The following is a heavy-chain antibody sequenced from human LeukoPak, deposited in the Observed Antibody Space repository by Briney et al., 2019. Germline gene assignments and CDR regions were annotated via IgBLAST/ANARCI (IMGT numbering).Heavy chain of an antibody. CDR1: GFTFSSYS. CDR3: ATVGGSRWYGFSDY. CDR2: MSSTGSYI. D-gene: IGHD6-13*01. J-gene: IGHJ4*02. V-gene: IGHV3-21*01. Sequence: PSESLRLSCAASGFTFSSYSMNWVRQAPGKGLEWVSSMSSTGSYISYADSVKGRFTISRDNAKNSLYLQMSSLRAEDTAVYYCATVGGSRWYGFSDYWGQGTLVTVSS.